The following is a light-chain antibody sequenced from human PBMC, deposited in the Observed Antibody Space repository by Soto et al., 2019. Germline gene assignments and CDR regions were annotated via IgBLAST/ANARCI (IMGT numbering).Light chain of an antibody. V-gene: IGKV1-39*01. Sequence: IQLTQSPSSLSASVGDIVTITFRASQSITTYLNFYQHKPGKAPKVLIYAASSLQSGVPARFSGSGSGTEFTLTISNLQPEDFAIYHCQQSYSSPWTFGQGTKVDIK. CDR1: QSITTY. CDR3: QQSYSSPWT. J-gene: IGKJ1*01. CDR2: AAS.